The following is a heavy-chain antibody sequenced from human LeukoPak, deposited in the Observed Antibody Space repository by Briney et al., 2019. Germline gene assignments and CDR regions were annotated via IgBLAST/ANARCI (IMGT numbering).Heavy chain of an antibody. CDR3: ARGCSSTSCWLRMDV. V-gene: IGHV4-34*01. J-gene: IGHJ6*02. CDR2: INHSGST. D-gene: IGHD2-2*01. Sequence: PSETLSLTCAVYGGSFSGYYWSWIRQPPGKGLEWIGEINHSGSTNYNPSLKSRVTMSIDTSKNQFSLKLSSLTAADTAVYYCARGCSSTSCWLRMDVWGQGTTVTVSS. CDR1: GGSFSGYY.